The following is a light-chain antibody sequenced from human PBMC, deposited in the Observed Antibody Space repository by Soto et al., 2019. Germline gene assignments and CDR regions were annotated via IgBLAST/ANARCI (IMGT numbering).Light chain of an antibody. J-gene: IGKJ2*01. CDR3: QQYGSSPPYT. V-gene: IGKV3-20*01. Sequence: EVVLTQSPGTLSLSPGERATLSCRASQSVSNNYFAWYQQKPGQAPMLLIFGSSDRATGIPDRFSGSGSGTDLTLPISRREPEDFSVYYCQQYGSSPPYTFGQGTKLEIK. CDR1: QSVSNNY. CDR2: GSS.